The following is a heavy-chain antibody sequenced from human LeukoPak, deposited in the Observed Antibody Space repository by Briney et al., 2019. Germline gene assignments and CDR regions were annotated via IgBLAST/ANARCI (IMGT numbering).Heavy chain of an antibody. CDR1: GFTFSSYS. V-gene: IGHV3-21*01. J-gene: IGHJ3*02. CDR3: ARSLAAARYGGAFDI. CDR2: ISSSSSYI. Sequence: GGSLRLSCAASGFTFSSYSMNWVRQAPGKGLEWVSSISSSSSYIYYADSVKGRFTISRDNAKNSLYLQMNSLRAEDTAVYYCARSLAAARYGGAFDIWGQGTMVTVSS. D-gene: IGHD6-13*01.